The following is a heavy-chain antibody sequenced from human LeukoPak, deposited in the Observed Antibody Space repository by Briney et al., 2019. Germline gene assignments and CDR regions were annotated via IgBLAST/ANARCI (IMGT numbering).Heavy chain of an antibody. Sequence: GGSLRLSCAASGFTFSSYAMSWVRQAPGKGLEWVSGISGSGGSTYYADSVKGRFTIFRDNSKSTLYLQMNSLRAEDTAVYYCVRGVWQHLAPWGQGTLVTVSS. CDR3: VRGVWQHLAP. J-gene: IGHJ5*02. CDR1: GFTFSSYA. CDR2: ISGSGGST. D-gene: IGHD2-21*01. V-gene: IGHV3-23*01.